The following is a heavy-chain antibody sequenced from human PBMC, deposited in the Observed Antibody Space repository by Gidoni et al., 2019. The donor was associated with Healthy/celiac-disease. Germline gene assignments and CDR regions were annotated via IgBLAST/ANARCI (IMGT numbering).Heavy chain of an antibody. CDR2: FNHSGST. CDR3: ASSPREPEPAVRRNWFDP. Sequence: QVQLQQWGAGLLKPSETLSLTCDVYGGYFSGYYWRWIRQPPGKGLEWIGEFNHSGSTNYNPSLKSRVTISVDTSKHQFSLKLSSVTAADTAVYYCASSPREPEPAVRRNWFDPWGQGTLVTVSS. J-gene: IGHJ5*02. V-gene: IGHV4-34*01. D-gene: IGHD2-2*01. CDR1: GGYFSGYY.